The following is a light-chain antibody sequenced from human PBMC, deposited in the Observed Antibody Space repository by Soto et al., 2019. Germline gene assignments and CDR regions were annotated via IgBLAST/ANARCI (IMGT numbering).Light chain of an antibody. CDR1: QGIGDT. V-gene: IGKV3-15*01. CDR3: QQYNNWPLT. J-gene: IGKJ4*01. CDR2: GAS. Sequence: EVVMRLSPATLSVSPGEGATLYCRASQGIGDTLAWYQHKPGQTPRLLIYGASTRATDIPARFSGSGSGTEFTLTISSLQSEDFARYYCQQYNNWPLTFGGGTKGDIK.